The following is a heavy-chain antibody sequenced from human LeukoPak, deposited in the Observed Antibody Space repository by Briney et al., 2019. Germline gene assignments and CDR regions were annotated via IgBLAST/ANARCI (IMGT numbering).Heavy chain of an antibody. CDR1: GFTFSSYT. J-gene: IGHJ4*02. CDR3: AKDRSCPNNICHGDLDY. D-gene: IGHD2-8*01. CDR2: ISSSGGST. Sequence: PGGSLRLSCAASGFTFSSYTMSWVRQAPGKGLEWVSDISSSGGSTYYADSVKGRFTISRDNAKNTLYLQMNSLRAEDTAVYYCAKDRSCPNNICHGDLDYWGQGTLVTVSS. V-gene: IGHV3-23*01.